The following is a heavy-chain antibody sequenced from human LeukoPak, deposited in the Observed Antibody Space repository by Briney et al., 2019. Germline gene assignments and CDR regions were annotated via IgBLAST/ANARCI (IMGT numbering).Heavy chain of an antibody. Sequence: PGGSLRLFCAASGFTFSSYWMHGVRHAPGRALVCVSRISTDRSNTSYADSVKGRFTLSEHNAKNTLYLKMNSLRVEDTAVYYCARDFLWRGDWGQGTLVTVSS. J-gene: IGHJ4*02. CDR2: ISTDRSNT. CDR3: ARDFLWRGD. CDR1: GFTFSSYW. D-gene: IGHD3-10*01. V-gene: IGHV3-74*01.